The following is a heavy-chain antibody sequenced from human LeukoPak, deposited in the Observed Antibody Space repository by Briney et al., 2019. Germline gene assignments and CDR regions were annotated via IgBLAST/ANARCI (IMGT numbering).Heavy chain of an antibody. D-gene: IGHD7-27*01. CDR3: ASPLDWGYEYYFDY. Sequence: SETLSLTCTVSGGSISSSSYYWGWIRQPPGKGLEWIGSIYYSGSTYYNPSLKSRVTISVDTSKNQFSLKLSSVTAADTAVYYCASPLDWGYEYYFDYWGQGTLVTVSS. CDR2: IYYSGST. V-gene: IGHV4-39*01. CDR1: GGSISSSSYY. J-gene: IGHJ4*02.